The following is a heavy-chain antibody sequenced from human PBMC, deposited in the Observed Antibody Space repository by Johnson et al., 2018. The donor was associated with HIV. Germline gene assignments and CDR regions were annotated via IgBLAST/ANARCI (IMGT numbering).Heavy chain of an antibody. CDR3: ARVQVAMATIGYAFDI. J-gene: IGHJ3*02. CDR2: TRSNGDRT. V-gene: IGHV3-64*01. D-gene: IGHD5-12*01. Sequence: VQLVESGGGVVQPGRSLRLSCAASGFTFSSFSMHWVRQAPGKGLEYVSTTRSNGDRTYYANSVEGRFIISRDNSKNTLYLQMNSLRAEDTAVYYCARVQVAMATIGYAFDIWGQGTMVTVSS. CDR1: GFTFSSFS.